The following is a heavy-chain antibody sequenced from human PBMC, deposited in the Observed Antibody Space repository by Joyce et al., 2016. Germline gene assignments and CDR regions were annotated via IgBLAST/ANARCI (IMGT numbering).Heavy chain of an antibody. CDR3: SSGYSSRYYMDV. CDR1: GGSISSSSYY. J-gene: IGHJ6*03. V-gene: IGHV4-39*07. Sequence: QLQLLESGPGLVKPSETLSLTCTVSGGSISSSSYYWGWIRQPPGKGLEWIGSLYYRASTYDNPSLKSRVTISVDTSKNQFSMKLSSLTAADTAVYYCSSGYSSRYYMDVWGKGTTVTVSS. CDR2: LYYRAST. D-gene: IGHD6-13*01.